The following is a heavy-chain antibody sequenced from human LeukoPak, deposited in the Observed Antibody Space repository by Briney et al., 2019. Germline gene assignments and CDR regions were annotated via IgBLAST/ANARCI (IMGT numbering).Heavy chain of an antibody. CDR2: INQDESAK. CDR1: GFTFSRFW. CDR3: ARDAPSQYDILTQPDDY. J-gene: IGHJ4*02. Sequence: GGSLRLSCAASGFTFSRFWISWVRQAPGKGLEWVASINQDESAKHYVDSVKGRFTISRDNAKNSLYLQMNSLRAEDTAVYYCARDAPSQYDILTQPDDYWGQGTLVTVSS. D-gene: IGHD3-9*01. V-gene: IGHV3-7*03.